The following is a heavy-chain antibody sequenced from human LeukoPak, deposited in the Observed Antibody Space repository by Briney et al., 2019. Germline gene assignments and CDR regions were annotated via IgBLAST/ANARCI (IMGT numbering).Heavy chain of an antibody. Sequence: VASVKVSCKASGYTFTGYYMHWVRQAPGQGLEWMGWINPNSGGTNYAQKFQGRVTMTRDTSIGTAYMELSRLRSDDTAVYYCASIGTYDSSGYPFDPWGQGTLATVSS. CDR2: INPNSGGT. V-gene: IGHV1-2*02. CDR3: ASIGTYDSSGYPFDP. D-gene: IGHD3-22*01. J-gene: IGHJ5*02. CDR1: GYTFTGYY.